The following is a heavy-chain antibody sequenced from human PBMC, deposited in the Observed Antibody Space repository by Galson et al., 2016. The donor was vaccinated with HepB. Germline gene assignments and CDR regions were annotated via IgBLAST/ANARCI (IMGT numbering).Heavy chain of an antibody. CDR1: RNIRSEMI. CDR2: FNPEDAGS. Sequence: SVKVSCKVSRNIRSEMIIHWVRQAPERGLEWLGGFNPEDAGSIYAQRFQGRFTMTEDTSTNTAYMELSRLRREDTAVYYCATDTRRLYFGDHRGGGAYWGQGTLVAVSS. D-gene: IGHD2/OR15-2a*01. V-gene: IGHV1-24*01. CDR3: ATDTRRLYFGDHRGGGAY. J-gene: IGHJ4*02.